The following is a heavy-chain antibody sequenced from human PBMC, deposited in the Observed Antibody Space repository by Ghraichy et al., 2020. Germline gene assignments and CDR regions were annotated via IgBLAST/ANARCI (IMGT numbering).Heavy chain of an antibody. Sequence: GGSLRLTCAASGFTFSSYAMHWVRQAPGKGLEYVSAISSNGGSTYYANSVKGRFTISRDNSKNTLYLQMGSLRAEDMAVYYCARSYSSGWSLTPFDYWGQGTLVTVSS. D-gene: IGHD6-19*01. J-gene: IGHJ4*02. CDR1: GFTFSSYA. CDR3: ARSYSSGWSLTPFDY. V-gene: IGHV3-64*01. CDR2: ISSNGGST.